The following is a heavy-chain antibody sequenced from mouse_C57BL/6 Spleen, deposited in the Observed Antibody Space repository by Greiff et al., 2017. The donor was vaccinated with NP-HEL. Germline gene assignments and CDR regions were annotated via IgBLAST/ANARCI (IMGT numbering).Heavy chain of an antibody. CDR3: TRYTTVVAHYFDY. D-gene: IGHD1-1*01. Sequence: VQLQQSGTVLARPGASVKMSCKTSGYTFTSYWMHWVKQRPGQGLEWIGAIYPGNSDTSYNQKFKGKAKLTAVTSASTAYMELSSLTNEDSAVYYCTRYTTVVAHYFDYWGQGTTLTVSS. V-gene: IGHV1-5*01. J-gene: IGHJ2*01. CDR1: GYTFTSYW. CDR2: IYPGNSDT.